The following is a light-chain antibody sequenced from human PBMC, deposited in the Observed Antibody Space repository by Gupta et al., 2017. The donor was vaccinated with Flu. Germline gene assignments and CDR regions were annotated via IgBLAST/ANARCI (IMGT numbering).Light chain of an antibody. J-gene: IGKJ2*01. CDR3: QQYGSSPRYT. CDR1: QSFSSSF. CDR2: GAS. Sequence: TLSLSPWERATLSCRASQSFSSSFLAWYQQKPGQAPRLLIYGASGRATGIPDRFSGSGSGTDFTLTISRLEPEDFAVYYCQQYGSSPRYTFGQGTKLEIK. V-gene: IGKV3-20*01.